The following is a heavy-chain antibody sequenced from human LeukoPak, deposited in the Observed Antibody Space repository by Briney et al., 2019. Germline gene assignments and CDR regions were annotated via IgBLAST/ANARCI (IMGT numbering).Heavy chain of an antibody. D-gene: IGHD2-15*01. Sequence: PSQTLSLTCTVSGGSISSYYWGWIRQPPGKGLEWIGSIYYSGSTYYNPSLKSRVTISVDTSKNQFSLKLSSVTAADTAVYYCARAETNCSGGSCYSEEAVFGVWGKGTTVTVSS. CDR3: ARAETNCSGGSCYSEEAVFGV. V-gene: IGHV4-39*07. CDR2: IYYSGST. J-gene: IGHJ6*04. CDR1: GGSISSYY.